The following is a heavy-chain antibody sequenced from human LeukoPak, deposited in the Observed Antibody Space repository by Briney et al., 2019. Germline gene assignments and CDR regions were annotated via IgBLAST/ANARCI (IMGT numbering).Heavy chain of an antibody. V-gene: IGHV3-30*04. D-gene: IGHD3-22*01. Sequence: GGSLRLSCTASGFTFSSYTMHWVRRAPGKGLEWVAVISHDGNIKYHADSMKDRFTISRDNSRNTLYLQMNNLRPEDAAVYSCARAKYYDSRGYSVREAYDIWGQGTMVTVSS. CDR3: ARAKYYDSRGYSVREAYDI. CDR2: ISHDGNIK. CDR1: GFTFSSYT. J-gene: IGHJ3*02.